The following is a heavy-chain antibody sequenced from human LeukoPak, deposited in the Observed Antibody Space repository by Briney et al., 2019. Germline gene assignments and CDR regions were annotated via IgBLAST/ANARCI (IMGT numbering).Heavy chain of an antibody. Sequence: GASVKVSCKASGYTFTNNYMHWVRQAPGQGLEWMGWMNPNSGNTGYAQKFQGRVTITRNTSISTAYMELSSLRSEDTAVYYCARGPNSSGWYSPMFWFDPWGQGTLVTVSS. CDR1: GYTFTNNY. V-gene: IGHV1-8*03. D-gene: IGHD6-19*01. CDR2: MNPNSGNT. J-gene: IGHJ5*02. CDR3: ARGPNSSGWYSPMFWFDP.